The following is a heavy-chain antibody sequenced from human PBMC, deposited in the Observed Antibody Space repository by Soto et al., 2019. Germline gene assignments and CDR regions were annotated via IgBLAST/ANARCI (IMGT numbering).Heavy chain of an antibody. J-gene: IGHJ4*02. V-gene: IGHV3-30*18. CDR3: AEDQASGQGSFDS. CDR2: ISYDGSNQ. CDR1: GFTFNIYG. Sequence: LRLSCAASGFTFNIYGMHWVRQAPDKGLEWVALISYDGSNQYYADSVKGRFTISRDNSKNTLFLQMNSLRADDTAVYYCAEDQASGQGSFDSWGQGTLVTVSS.